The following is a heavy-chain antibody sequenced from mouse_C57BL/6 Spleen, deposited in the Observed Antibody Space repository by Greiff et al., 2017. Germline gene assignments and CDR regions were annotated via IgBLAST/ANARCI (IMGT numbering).Heavy chain of an antibody. Sequence: EVQLQQSGPELVKPGASVKIPCKASGYSFTDYNMNWVKQSNGKSLEWIGVINPNYGTTSNNQKFKGKATLTADKTTRTAYMQLNGLTSEESAVYYCARGDTVVEYYYAMDYWGQGTSVTVSS. J-gene: IGHJ4*01. CDR2: INPNYGTT. D-gene: IGHD1-1*01. CDR3: ARGDTVVEYYYAMDY. V-gene: IGHV1-39*01. CDR1: GYSFTDYN.